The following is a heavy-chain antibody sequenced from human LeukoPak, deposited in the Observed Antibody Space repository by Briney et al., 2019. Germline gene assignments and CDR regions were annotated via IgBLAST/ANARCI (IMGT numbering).Heavy chain of an antibody. J-gene: IGHJ4*02. V-gene: IGHV4-59*08. CDR1: GGSISSYY. D-gene: IGHD3-3*01. Sequence: SETLSPTCTVSGGSISSYYWSWIRQPPGKGLEWIGYIYYSGSTNYNPSLKSRVTISVDTSKNQFSLKLSSVTAADTAVYYCARQYQATIFGRFDYWGQGTLVTVSS. CDR3: ARQYQATIFGRFDY. CDR2: IYYSGST.